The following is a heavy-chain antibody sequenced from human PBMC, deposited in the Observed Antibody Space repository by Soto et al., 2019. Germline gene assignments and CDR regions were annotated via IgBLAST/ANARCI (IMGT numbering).Heavy chain of an antibody. CDR2: ISSSSSYI. V-gene: IGHV3-21*01. CDR1: GFTFSSYS. D-gene: IGHD3-22*01. CDR3: ARDNSVIVVACPLLDN. Sequence: GGSLRLSCAASGFTFSSYSMNWVRQAPGKGLEWVSSISSSSSYIYYADSVKGRFTISRDNAKNSLYLQMNSLRAEDTAVYYCARDNSVIVVACPLLDNWGQGTLVTVAS. J-gene: IGHJ4*02.